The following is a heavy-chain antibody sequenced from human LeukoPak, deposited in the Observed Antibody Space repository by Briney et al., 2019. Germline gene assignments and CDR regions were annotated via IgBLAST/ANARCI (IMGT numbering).Heavy chain of an antibody. CDR3: AVGITILGVASSFDS. D-gene: IGHD3-3*01. Sequence: SQTLSLTCAVYGASYSAYYWSWIRQPPGKGLEWIGDIDHRGTATYNPSLKSRLTISADAPKNPFSLNLNSVTDADTAFYYCAVGITILGVASSFDSWGQGNLVIVSS. J-gene: IGHJ4*02. CDR2: IDHRGTA. V-gene: IGHV4-34*01. CDR1: GASYSAYY.